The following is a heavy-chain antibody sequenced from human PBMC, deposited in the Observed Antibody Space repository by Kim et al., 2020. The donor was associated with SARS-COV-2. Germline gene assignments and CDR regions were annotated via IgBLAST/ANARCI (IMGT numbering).Heavy chain of an antibody. CDR3: ARQSSGPHGMDV. J-gene: IGHJ6*02. V-gene: IGHV3-33*01. Sequence: GGSLRLSCAASGFTFSSYGMHWVRQAPGKGLEWVAVIWYDGSNKYYADSVKGRFTISRDNSKNTLYLQMNSLRAEDTAVYYCARQSSGPHGMDVWGQGTTVTVSS. CDR2: IWYDGSNK. CDR1: GFTFSSYG. D-gene: IGHD3-10*01.